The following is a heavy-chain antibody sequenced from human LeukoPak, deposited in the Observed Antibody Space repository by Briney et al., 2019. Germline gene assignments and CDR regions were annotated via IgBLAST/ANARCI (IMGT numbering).Heavy chain of an antibody. CDR2: IKQDGSEK. Sequence: GGSLRLSYAASGFTFSSYWMSWVRPAPGKGLEGVANIKQDGSEKYYVDTVKGRSTISRDNAMNSLYLQMNSLRAEDTAVYYCARGTIAAAGYYYFDYWGQGTQVTVSS. CDR3: ARGTIAAAGYYYFDY. J-gene: IGHJ4*02. D-gene: IGHD6-13*01. CDR1: GFTFSSYW. V-gene: IGHV3-7*04.